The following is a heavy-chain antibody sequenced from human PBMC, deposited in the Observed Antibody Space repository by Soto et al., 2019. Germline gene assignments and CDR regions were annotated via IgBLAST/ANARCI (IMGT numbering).Heavy chain of an antibody. V-gene: IGHV5-51*01. D-gene: IGHD2-8*01. CDR3: ARYCTNGVCYPYGMDV. CDR1: GYSFTSYW. CDR2: IYSGDSDT. J-gene: IGHJ6*02. Sequence: RGESLKISCKGSGYSFTSYWIGWVRQMPGKGLEWMGIIYSGDSDTRYSPSFQGQVTISADKSISTAYLQWSSLKASDTAMYYCARYCTNGVCYPYGMDVWGQGTTVTVSS.